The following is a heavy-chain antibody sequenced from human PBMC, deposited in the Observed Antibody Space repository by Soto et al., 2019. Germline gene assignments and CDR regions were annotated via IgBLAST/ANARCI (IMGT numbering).Heavy chain of an antibody. D-gene: IGHD3-3*01. CDR2: IKQDGSEK. CDR1: GFTFSSYW. J-gene: IGHJ6*02. CDR3: ARSPSVLRFLEWLSNYYYYYGMDV. V-gene: IGHV3-7*03. Sequence: PGGSLRLSCAASGFTFSSYWMSWVRQAPGKGLEWVANIKQDGSEKYYVDSVKGRFTISRDNAKNSLYLQMNSLRAEDAAVYYCARSPSVLRFLEWLSNYYYYYGMDVWGQGTTVTVSS.